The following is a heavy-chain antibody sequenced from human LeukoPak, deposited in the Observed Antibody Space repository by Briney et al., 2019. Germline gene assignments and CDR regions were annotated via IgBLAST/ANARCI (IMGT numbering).Heavy chain of an antibody. V-gene: IGHV3-30*03. CDR2: ISYDGSNE. CDR1: GFPFRNYG. Sequence: RSPRLSCAASGFPFRNYGMHWVRQAPGKGLEWVAVISYDGSNEYYADSVKGRFTISRDNSKDTLILQMNSLRAEDSAVYYCARAGYNSGWYEDWGQGALVTVSS. CDR3: ARAGYNSGWYED. D-gene: IGHD6-19*01. J-gene: IGHJ4*02.